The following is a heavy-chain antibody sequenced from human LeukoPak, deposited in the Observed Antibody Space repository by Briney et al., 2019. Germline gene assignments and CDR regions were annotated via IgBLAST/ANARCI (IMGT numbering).Heavy chain of an antibody. V-gene: IGHV1-2*02. D-gene: IGHD2-2*01. CDR3: ARDSCTSSSCYSRPDYYSYYYMDV. Sequence: ASVKVSCKTSGCTFAGYYMHWVRQAPGQGLEWMGWINPNSGGTVYAQQFQGRLTVTRDTSVSTAYMELSRLSSDDTAIYYCARDSCTSSSCYSRPDYYSYYYMDVRGKGTTVTVSS. J-gene: IGHJ6*03. CDR1: GCTFAGYY. CDR2: INPNSGGT.